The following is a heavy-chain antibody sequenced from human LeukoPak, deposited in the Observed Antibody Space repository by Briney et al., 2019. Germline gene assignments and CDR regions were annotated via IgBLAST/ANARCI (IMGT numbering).Heavy chain of an antibody. CDR2: FFYTGNT. Sequence: SETLSLTCAVSGGSISSGSYSWGWIRQPPGKGLEWIGYFFYTGNTYYNASLKSRVTISVDTSKNQFSLKVSSVTAADTAVYYCTRGAGSTTSNDAFDIWGQGTMVTVSS. CDR1: GGSISSGSYS. D-gene: IGHD1-1*01. J-gene: IGHJ3*02. CDR3: TRGAGSTTSNDAFDI. V-gene: IGHV4-30-4*07.